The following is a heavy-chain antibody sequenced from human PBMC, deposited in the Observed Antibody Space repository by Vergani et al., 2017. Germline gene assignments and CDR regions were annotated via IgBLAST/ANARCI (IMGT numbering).Heavy chain of an antibody. CDR3: ARVGDGYNYDY. J-gene: IGHJ4*02. D-gene: IGHD5-24*01. CDR2: INPSGGST. V-gene: IGHV1-46*01. CDR1: GYTFTSYY. Sequence: QVQLVQSGAEVKKPGASVKVSCKASGYTFTSYYIHWVRQAPGQGLEWMGIINPSGGSTTYAQKFQGRVTMTRDTSTSTAYMELSSLRSEDTAGYYCARVGDGYNYDYWGQGTLVTVSS.